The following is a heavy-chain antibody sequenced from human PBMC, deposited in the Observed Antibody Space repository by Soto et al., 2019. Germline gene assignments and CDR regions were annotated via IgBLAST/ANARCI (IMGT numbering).Heavy chain of an antibody. Sequence: ASVKVSCKASGYTFTSYGISWVRQAPGQGLERMGWISAYNGNTNYAQKHQGRVTMTTDTSTSTAYMELRSLRSDDTAVYYCARVPVAAAGTPGNYFDYWGQGTLVTVSS. CDR2: ISAYNGNT. D-gene: IGHD6-13*01. J-gene: IGHJ4*02. V-gene: IGHV1-18*01. CDR1: GYTFTSYG. CDR3: ARVPVAAAGTPGNYFDY.